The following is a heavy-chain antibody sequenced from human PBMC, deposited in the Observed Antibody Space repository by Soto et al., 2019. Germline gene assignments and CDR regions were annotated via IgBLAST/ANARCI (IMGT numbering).Heavy chain of an antibody. CDR2: IRSKAYGGTT. CDR3: TRDLVPYCSGGSCYPYPDAFDI. D-gene: IGHD2-15*01. Sequence: GGARRLPRTASGFTLGAYAISWFRHAPGKGVGGGGFIRSKAYGGTTKYAASVKGRFTISGDDSKSIAYLQMNSLKTEDTAVYYCTRDLVPYCSGGSCYPYPDAFDIWGQGTMVTVSS. CDR1: GFTLGAYA. J-gene: IGHJ3*02. V-gene: IGHV3-49*03.